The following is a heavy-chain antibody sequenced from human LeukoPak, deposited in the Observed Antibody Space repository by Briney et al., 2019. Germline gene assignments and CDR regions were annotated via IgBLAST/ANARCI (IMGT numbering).Heavy chain of an antibody. CDR1: GGSISSYY. CDR2: LYYSGSP. V-gene: IGHV4-59*01. J-gene: IGHJ5*02. CDR3: AGLGASGNGYLSWFDP. Sequence: PSETLSLTCTVSGGSISSYYWSWIRQPPGKGLEWIGYLYYSGSPNYNPSLKSRVTISVDTSKNQFSLKLSSVTAADTAVYYCAGLGASGNGYLSWFDPWGQGTLVTVSS. D-gene: IGHD3-22*01.